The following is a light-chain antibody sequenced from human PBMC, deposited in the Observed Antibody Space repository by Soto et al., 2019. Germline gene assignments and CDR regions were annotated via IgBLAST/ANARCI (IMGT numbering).Light chain of an antibody. Sequence: EIVLTQSPGSRSLSTGERTTISCRASQSVSSSYLAWYLQKPGQAPRLLIYGASSRATGIPDRFSGSGSGTDFTLTISRLEPEDFAVYYCQQYGSSPKTFGQVNKVEI. J-gene: IGKJ1*01. CDR2: GAS. CDR1: QSVSSSY. CDR3: QQYGSSPKT. V-gene: IGKV3-20*01.